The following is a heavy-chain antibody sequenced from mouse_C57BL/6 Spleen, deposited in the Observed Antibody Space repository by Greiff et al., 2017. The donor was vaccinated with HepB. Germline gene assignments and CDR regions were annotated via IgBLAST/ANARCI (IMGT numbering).Heavy chain of an antibody. J-gene: IGHJ2*01. CDR1: GYTFTSYT. D-gene: IGHD3-3*01. Sequence: VQGVESGAELARPGASVKMSCKASGYTFTSYTMHWVKQRPGQGLEWIGYINPSSGYTKYNQKFKDKATLTADKSSSTAYMQLSSLTSEDSAVYYCARGEGRRYFDYWGQGTTLTVSS. CDR2: INPSSGYT. CDR3: ARGEGRRYFDY. V-gene: IGHV1-4*01.